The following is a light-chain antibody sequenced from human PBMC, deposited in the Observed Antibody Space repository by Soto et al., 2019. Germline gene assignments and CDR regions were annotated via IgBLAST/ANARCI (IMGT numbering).Light chain of an antibody. CDR2: SNN. J-gene: IGLJ1*01. Sequence: QSALTQPPSASGTAGQRVTISCSGSSSNIARNTVNWYEQLPGTAPKLLIYSNNQRPSGVPDRFSGSKSGTSASLAISGLQSEDEADYYCAAWDDSLNGYVFGTGTKVTVL. CDR1: SSNIARNT. CDR3: AAWDDSLNGYV. V-gene: IGLV1-44*01.